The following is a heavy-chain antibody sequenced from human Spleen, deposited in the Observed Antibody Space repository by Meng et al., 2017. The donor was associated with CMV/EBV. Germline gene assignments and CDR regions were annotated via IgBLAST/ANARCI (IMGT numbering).Heavy chain of an antibody. CDR2: ISDSSFHI. CDR3: ARDGNSGYAPLDYGMDV. J-gene: IGHJ6*02. D-gene: IGHD5-12*01. V-gene: IGHV3-21*01. CDR1: GFTFSTYS. Sequence: GESLKISCTVSGFTFSTYSLNWVRQAPGKGLEWVSSISDSSFHIYYAESVKGRFTVSRDNAKNSLYLQMNSLRAEDTAVYYCARDGNSGYAPLDYGMDVWGQGTTVTVSS.